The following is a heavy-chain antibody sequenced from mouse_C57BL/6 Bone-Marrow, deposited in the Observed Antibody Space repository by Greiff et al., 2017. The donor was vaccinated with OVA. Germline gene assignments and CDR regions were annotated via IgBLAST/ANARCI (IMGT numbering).Heavy chain of an antibody. CDR2: IWTGGGT. D-gene: IGHD1-1*01. J-gene: IGHJ2*01. CDR1: GFSLTSYA. CDR3: ARNYYGSSYVDYFDY. V-gene: IGHV2-9-1*01. Sequence: VQLQESGPGLVAPSQSLSITCTVSGFSLTSYAISWVRQPPGKGLEWLGVIWTGGGTNYNSALKYRLGISKDNSKSQVFLKMNSLQTHDTARYYCARNYYGSSYVDYFDYWGQGTTLTVSS.